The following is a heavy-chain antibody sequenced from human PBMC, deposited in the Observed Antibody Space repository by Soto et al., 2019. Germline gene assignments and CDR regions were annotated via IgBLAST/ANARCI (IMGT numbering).Heavy chain of an antibody. J-gene: IGHJ4*02. V-gene: IGHV1-8*01. CDR3: ARGVSAGVDY. D-gene: IGHD1-26*01. Sequence: QVQLVQSGAEVREPGASVKVSCKASGYSFTSLDINWVRQTAGQGLEWMGWMQPSTGRTGYAQKFQGRVTMTRDNSINTAYMELTTLTSDDTAFYYCARGVSAGVDYWGQGPLVTVSS. CDR2: MQPSTGRT. CDR1: GYSFTSLD.